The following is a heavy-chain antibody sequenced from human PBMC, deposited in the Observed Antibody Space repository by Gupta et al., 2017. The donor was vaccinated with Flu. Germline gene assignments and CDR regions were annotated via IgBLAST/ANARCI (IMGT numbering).Heavy chain of an antibody. Sequence: QVQLLQCGAEAERSEAPVYGSWKTSGFNFTKNALPWLRQAPGQTFEWMGGIPTANGNTYLSQKFHGRVTISRDTSASTAYMELSSLTPEDTAIYYCARGGIPLWSTWGQGTLVTVSS. CDR3: ARGGIPLWST. J-gene: IGHJ4*02. CDR2: IPTANGNT. CDR1: GFNFTKNA. D-gene: IGHD3-16*01. V-gene: IGHV1-3*04.